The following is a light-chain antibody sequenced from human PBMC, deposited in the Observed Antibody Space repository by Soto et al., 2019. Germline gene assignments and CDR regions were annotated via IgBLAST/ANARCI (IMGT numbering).Light chain of an antibody. CDR1: RGVASN. CDR3: QQRSNWIA. Sequence: EIVLTQSPATRSFSPGERATLSCRASRGVASNLAWYHQKPGQAPRPLFYDASNRAPGIPARFSGSGSGTDFTLAISSLEPADFSGYYCQQRSNWIAFGQGTRLEIK. CDR2: DAS. J-gene: IGKJ5*01. V-gene: IGKV3-11*01.